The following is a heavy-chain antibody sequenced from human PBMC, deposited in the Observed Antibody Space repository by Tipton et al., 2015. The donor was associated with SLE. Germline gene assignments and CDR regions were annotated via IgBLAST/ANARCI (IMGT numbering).Heavy chain of an antibody. CDR3: VREKWEDQQLLD. CDR1: GYTFTGYY. J-gene: IGHJ4*02. CDR2: INPNSGVT. Sequence: QVQLVQSGAEVKKPGASVKVSCKASGYTFTGYYMHWVRQAPGQGLEWMGRINPNSGVTDYAQKFQGGVTITADESTSTAYMELSSRRSEDTAMYYCVREKWEDQQLLDWGQGTLVTVSS. D-gene: IGHD1-26*01. V-gene: IGHV1-2*06.